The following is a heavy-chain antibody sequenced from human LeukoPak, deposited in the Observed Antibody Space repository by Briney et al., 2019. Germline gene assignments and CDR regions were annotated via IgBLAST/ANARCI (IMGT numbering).Heavy chain of an antibody. Sequence: GRSLRLSCAASGLTFSSYAMHGVRQAPGKGVEWVAVISYDGSNKYYADSVKGRFTISRDSSKNTLYLQMNSVSAEDTAVYYCAREELRGADHFDYWGQGTLVTVSS. CDR3: AREELRGADHFDY. CDR2: ISYDGSNK. V-gene: IGHV3-30-3*01. J-gene: IGHJ4*02. D-gene: IGHD1-26*01. CDR1: GLTFSSYA.